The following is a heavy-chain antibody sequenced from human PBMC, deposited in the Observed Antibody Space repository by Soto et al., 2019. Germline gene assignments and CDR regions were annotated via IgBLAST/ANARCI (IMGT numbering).Heavy chain of an antibody. CDR2: IWYDGSNK. CDR1: GFTFSSYG. J-gene: IGHJ6*02. D-gene: IGHD3-10*01. CDR3: AGRAGSSYYYGMDV. V-gene: IGHV3-33*01. Sequence: QVQLVESGGGVVQRGRSLRLSCTASGFTFSSYGMHWVRHAPGKGLEWVAVIWYDGSNKYYADSVKGRFTISRDNSKNTLYLQMNSLRAEDTAVYYCAGRAGSSYYYGMDVWGQGTTVTVSS.